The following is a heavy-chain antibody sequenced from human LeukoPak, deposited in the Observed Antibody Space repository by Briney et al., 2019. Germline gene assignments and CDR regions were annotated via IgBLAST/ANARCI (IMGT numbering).Heavy chain of an antibody. Sequence: GGSLRLSCAASGFTFSTYAMSWVRQAPGKGLEWVSSISGSGGNTHYADSVKGRFTISRDNSKNTLYLQMNSLRAEDTAVYYCAKGLHNTTPREIDYWGQGTLVTVSS. D-gene: IGHD1-1*01. CDR1: GFTFSTYA. V-gene: IGHV3-23*01. J-gene: IGHJ4*02. CDR3: AKGLHNTTPREIDY. CDR2: ISGSGGNT.